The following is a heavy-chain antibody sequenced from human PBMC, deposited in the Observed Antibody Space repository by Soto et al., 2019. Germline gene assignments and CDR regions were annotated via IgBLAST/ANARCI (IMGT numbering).Heavy chain of an antibody. Sequence: SSVKVSCKASGYTFTSYGISWVRQAPGQGLEWMGWISAYNGNTNYAQKLQGRVTMTTDTSTSTANMELRSLRSDDTAVYYCARDQGEYSSLPYYYYGMDVWGHGTTVTVSS. V-gene: IGHV1-18*01. CDR3: ARDQGEYSSLPYYYYGMDV. D-gene: IGHD6-6*01. CDR1: GYTFTSYG. CDR2: ISAYNGNT. J-gene: IGHJ6*02.